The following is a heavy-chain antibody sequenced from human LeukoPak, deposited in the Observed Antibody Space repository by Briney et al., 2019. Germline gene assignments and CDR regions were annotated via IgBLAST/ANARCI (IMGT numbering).Heavy chain of an antibody. J-gene: IGHJ4*02. V-gene: IGHV4-59*01. D-gene: IGHD4-17*01. Sequence: PSETLSLTCTVSGGSISSYDWSWIRQPPGKGLEWIGYIYYSGSTNYNPSLKSRVTFSVDTSKNQFSLKLNSVTAADTAVYYCARGGDYGDLRYFDYWGQGTLVTVSS. CDR2: IYYSGST. CDR1: GGSISSYD. CDR3: ARGGDYGDLRYFDY.